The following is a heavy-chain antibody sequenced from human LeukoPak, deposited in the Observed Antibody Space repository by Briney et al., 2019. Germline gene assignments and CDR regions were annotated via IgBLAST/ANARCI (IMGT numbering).Heavy chain of an antibody. CDR2: LSSGDST. V-gene: IGHV3-23*01. CDR3: AKGHGSSWSFFDY. Sequence: SGGSLRLSCVASGFTFRSYGMSWVRQAPGKGLEWGSSLSSGDSTYYADSVKCRFTISRDNSKNTLYLQLNSLRAEDTAVYYCAKGHGSSWSFFDYWGQGTLVTVSS. J-gene: IGHJ4*02. D-gene: IGHD6-13*01. CDR1: GFTFRSYG.